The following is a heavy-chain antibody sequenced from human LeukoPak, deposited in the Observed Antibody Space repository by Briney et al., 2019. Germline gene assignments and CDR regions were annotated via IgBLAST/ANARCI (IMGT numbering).Heavy chain of an antibody. CDR3: ASFTHIVVVTAIHGGGYFDY. D-gene: IGHD2-21*02. Sequence: SETLSLTCTVSGGSFSSGGYYWSWIRQHPGKGLEWIGYIYYSGSTYYNPSLKSRVTISVDTSKNQFSLKLSSVTAADTAVYYCASFTHIVVVTAIHGGGYFDYWGQGTLVTVSS. J-gene: IGHJ4*02. CDR1: GGSFSSGGYY. V-gene: IGHV4-31*03. CDR2: IYYSGST.